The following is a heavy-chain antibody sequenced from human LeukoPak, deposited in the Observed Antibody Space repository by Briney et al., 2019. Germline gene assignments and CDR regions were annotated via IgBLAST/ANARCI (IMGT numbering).Heavy chain of an antibody. J-gene: IGHJ4*02. CDR2: IKPDSGAT. V-gene: IGHV1-2*02. CDR1: GYTFPVHY. CDR3: ARDHDYGPDY. D-gene: IGHD4/OR15-4a*01. Sequence: ASVKVSCKASGYTFPVHYMHWLRQAPGQGLEWMGWIKPDSGATNFAQNFQGRVTMTSDTSINTAYMELSSLTSDDTAMYYCARDHDYGPDYWGQGTLVTVSA.